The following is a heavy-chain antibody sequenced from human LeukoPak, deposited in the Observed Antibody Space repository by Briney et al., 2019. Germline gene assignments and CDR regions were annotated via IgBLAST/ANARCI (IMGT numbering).Heavy chain of an antibody. J-gene: IGHJ4*02. CDR3: TTGHDYSNY. V-gene: IGHV3-15*01. D-gene: IGHD4-11*01. CDR1: GLTFSSYS. CDR2: IKSKTDGGAT. Sequence: GGSLRLSCAASGLTFSSYSLNWVRQAPGRGLEWVGRIKSKTDGGATDYAAPVKGRFTISRDDSKNTLYLQMNSLKAEDTAVYYCTTGHDYSNYWGQGTLVTVSS.